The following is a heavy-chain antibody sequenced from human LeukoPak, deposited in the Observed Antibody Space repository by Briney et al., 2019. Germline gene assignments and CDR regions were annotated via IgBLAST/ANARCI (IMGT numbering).Heavy chain of an antibody. CDR2: INHSGST. CDR3: GRGRSKRNSLDY. V-gene: IGHV4-34*01. D-gene: IGHD1-7*01. CDR1: GGSFSGYY. J-gene: IGHJ4*02. Sequence: PSETLSLTCAVYGGSFSGYYWSWIRQPPGKGLEWIGEINHSGSTNYNPPLESRVTISLDTSKNQFSLKLSSVTAADTAVYYCGRGRSKRNSLDYWGQGTLVTVSS.